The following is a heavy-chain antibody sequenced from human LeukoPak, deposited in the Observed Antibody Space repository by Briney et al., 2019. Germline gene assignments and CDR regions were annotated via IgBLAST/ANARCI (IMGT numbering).Heavy chain of an antibody. CDR3: ARHGGAAGGH. D-gene: IGHD6-13*01. V-gene: IGHV4-39*01. J-gene: IGHJ4*02. Sequence: SETLSLPCTVSVSSISSSSYYLGWIRQPPGKRLEWIGSIYYSGSTYYNPSLKSRVTISVDTSKNQLSLKLTSVTAADTAVYYCARHGGAAGGHWGQGTLVTVSS. CDR1: VSSISSSSYY. CDR2: IYYSGST.